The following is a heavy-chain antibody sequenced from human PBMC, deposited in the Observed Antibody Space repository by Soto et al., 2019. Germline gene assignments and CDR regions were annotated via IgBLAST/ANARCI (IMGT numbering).Heavy chain of an antibody. J-gene: IGHJ4*02. CDR2: IYHSGST. CDR3: ARRGGGVVLAATTPFDY. V-gene: IGHV4-4*02. CDR1: SGSITSANW. D-gene: IGHD2-15*01. Sequence: QVPLQESGPRLVRPSGTLSLTCTVSSGSITSANWWSWVRQPPGRGLGWIGEIYHSGSTNYNLSLKSRVTLSVDKSKNQFSLSLSSVTAADTAMYYCARRGGGVVLAATTPFDYWGQGTLVTVSS.